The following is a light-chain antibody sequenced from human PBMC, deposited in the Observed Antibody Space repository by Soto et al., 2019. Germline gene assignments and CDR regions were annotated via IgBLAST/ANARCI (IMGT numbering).Light chain of an antibody. V-gene: IGKV3-20*01. J-gene: IGKJ2*01. CDR3: QQYGSSGYT. CDR2: GAS. CDR1: QSVSSSY. Sequence: EIVLTQSPGTLSLSPGERATLSCRASQSVSSSYLAWYQQKPGQAPRLLIYGASSRATGSPDRFSGSGSVTDFTLTISRLEPEDFAVYYCQQYGSSGYTFGQGTKLEIK.